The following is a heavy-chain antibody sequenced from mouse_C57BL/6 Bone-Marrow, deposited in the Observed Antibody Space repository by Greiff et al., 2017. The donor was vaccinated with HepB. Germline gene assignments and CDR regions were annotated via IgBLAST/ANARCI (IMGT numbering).Heavy chain of an antibody. Sequence: VQLQQSGPELVKPGASVKISCKASGYTFTDYYMNWVKQSHGKSLEWIGDINPNNGGTSYNQKFKGKATLTVDKSSSTAYMELRSLTSEDSAVYYCARAVGYAMDYWGQGTSVTVSS. CDR1: GYTFTDYY. J-gene: IGHJ4*01. D-gene: IGHD3-3*01. V-gene: IGHV1-26*01. CDR3: ARAVGYAMDY. CDR2: INPNNGGT.